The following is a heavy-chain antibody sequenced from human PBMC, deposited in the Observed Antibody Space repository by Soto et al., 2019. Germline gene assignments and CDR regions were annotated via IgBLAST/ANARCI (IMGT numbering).Heavy chain of an antibody. CDR2: IYYSGST. V-gene: IGHV4-30-4*01. D-gene: IGHD4-17*01. Sequence: QVQLQESGPGLVKPSQTLSLTCTVSGGSINCGDYYWSWIRQPPGKGLEWIGYIYYSGSTYYNPPLRSRVTISIDTSKNHFFLNLISVTAADTAVYYCARIGLTTALLWGQGTLVTVSS. J-gene: IGHJ4*02. CDR3: ARIGLTTALL. CDR1: GGSINCGDYY.